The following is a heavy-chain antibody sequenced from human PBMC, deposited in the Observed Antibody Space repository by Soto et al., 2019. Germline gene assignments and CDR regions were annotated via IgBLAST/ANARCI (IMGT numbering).Heavy chain of an antibody. Sequence: GGSLRLSCAASGFTFSSYAMHWVRQAPGKGLEWVAVISYDGSNKYYADSVKGRFTISRDNSKNTLYLQMNSLRAEDTAVYYCARGYSSSWYEYYYYYYGMDVCGQGTTVPVSS. V-gene: IGHV3-30-3*01. CDR1: GFTFSSYA. CDR3: ARGYSSSWYEYYYYYYGMDV. J-gene: IGHJ6*02. CDR2: ISYDGSNK. D-gene: IGHD6-13*01.